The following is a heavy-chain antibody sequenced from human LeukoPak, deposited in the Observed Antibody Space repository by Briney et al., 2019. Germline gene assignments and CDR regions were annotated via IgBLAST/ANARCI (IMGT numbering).Heavy chain of an antibody. D-gene: IGHD7-27*01. J-gene: IGHJ6*03. CDR2: ISGSGGST. V-gene: IGHV3-23*01. CDR3: AKDLTGLGHMDV. Sequence: PGGSLRLSCAASGFTFSSYAMSWVRQAPGKGLEWVSAISGSGGSTYYADSVKGRFTISRDNSKNTLYLQMSSLRAEDTAVYYCAKDLTGLGHMDVWGRGTRVSVSS. CDR1: GFTFSSYA.